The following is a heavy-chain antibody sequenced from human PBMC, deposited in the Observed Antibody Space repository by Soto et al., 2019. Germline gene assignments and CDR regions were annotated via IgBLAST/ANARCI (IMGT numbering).Heavy chain of an antibody. CDR2: ISAYNGNT. CDR3: ARDSPPPRE. CDR1: GYTFTSYY. Sequence: QVQLVQSGAEVKKPGASVKVSCKASGYTFTSYYISWVRQAPGQGLEWTGWISAYNGNTNYAQTRQGRVTMTTDTSTSTAYIELTSLSSDDTSVYYCARDSPPPREWGQGTLVTVSS. V-gene: IGHV1-18*01. J-gene: IGHJ4*02.